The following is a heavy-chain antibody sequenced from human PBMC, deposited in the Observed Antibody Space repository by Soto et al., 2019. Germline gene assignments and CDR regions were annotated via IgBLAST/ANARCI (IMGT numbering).Heavy chain of an antibody. CDR2: TYYRSKWYN. V-gene: IGHV6-1*01. Sequence: SQTLSLTCAISGASVSSNSAAWNWIRQSPSRGLEWLGRTYYRSKWYNDYAVSVKSRITINPDTSKNQFSLQLNSVTPEDTAVYYCARGAKLRGYDKDYYYMDVWGKGTTVTVSS. CDR1: GASVSSNSAA. CDR3: ARGAKLRGYDKDYYYMDV. D-gene: IGHD5-12*01. J-gene: IGHJ6*03.